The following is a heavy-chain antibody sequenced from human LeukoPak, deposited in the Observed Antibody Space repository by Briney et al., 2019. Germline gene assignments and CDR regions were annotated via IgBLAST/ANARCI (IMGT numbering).Heavy chain of an antibody. Sequence: WASVKVSCKASGGTFSSYAISWVRQAPGQGLEWMGGIIPIFGTANYAQKFQGRVTITADESTSTAYMELSSLRSEDTAVYYCARDRGTGKLAAASGLFRHESSFRTFDYWGQGTLVTVSS. V-gene: IGHV1-69*13. D-gene: IGHD6-13*01. J-gene: IGHJ4*02. CDR1: GGTFSSYA. CDR3: ARDRGTGKLAAASGLFRHESSFRTFDY. CDR2: IIPIFGTA.